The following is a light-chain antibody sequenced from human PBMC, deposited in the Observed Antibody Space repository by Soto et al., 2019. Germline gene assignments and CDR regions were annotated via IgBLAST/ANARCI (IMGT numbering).Light chain of an antibody. V-gene: IGLV2-14*01. CDR2: EVS. J-gene: IGLJ2*01. CDR3: SSYTSSSTPVV. CDR1: SSDVGAYNY. Sequence: QSVLTQPRSVSGSPGQSVTISCTGTSSDVGAYNYVSWYQRHPGKAPKLMIYEVSNRPSGVSNRFSGSKSGNTASLTISGLQAEDEADYYCSSYTSSSTPVVFGGGTKVTVL.